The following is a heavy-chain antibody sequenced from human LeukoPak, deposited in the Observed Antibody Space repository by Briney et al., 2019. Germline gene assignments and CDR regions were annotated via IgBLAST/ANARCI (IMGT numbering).Heavy chain of an antibody. CDR2: ISAYNGST. CDR3: ARVLSSSWPPKYNWFDP. D-gene: IGHD6-13*01. V-gene: IGHV1-18*01. CDR1: GYTFTSYG. J-gene: IGHJ5*02. Sequence: VASVKVSCKASGYTFTSYGISWVRQAPGQGLEWMGWISAYNGSTNYAQKLQGRVTMTTDTSTSTAYMELRSLRSDDTAVYYCARVLSSSWPPKYNWFDPWGQGTLVTVSS.